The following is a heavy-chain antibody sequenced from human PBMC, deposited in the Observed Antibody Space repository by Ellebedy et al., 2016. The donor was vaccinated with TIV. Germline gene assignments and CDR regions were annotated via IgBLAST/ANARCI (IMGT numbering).Heavy chain of an antibody. V-gene: IGHV3-23*01. CDR3: AKGVSSWYDVVNY. J-gene: IGHJ4*02. CDR1: GFTFSSYA. CDR2: ISGSGGST. Sequence: GESLKISXAASGFTFSSYAVSWVRQAPGKGLEWVSAISGSGGSTYYADSVKGRFTISRDNSKNTLYLQMNSLRAEDTAVYYCAKGVSSWYDVVNYWGQGTLVTVSS. D-gene: IGHD6-13*01.